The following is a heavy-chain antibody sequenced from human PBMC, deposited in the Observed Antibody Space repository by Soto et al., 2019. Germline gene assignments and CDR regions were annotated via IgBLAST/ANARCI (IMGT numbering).Heavy chain of an antibody. D-gene: IGHD6-13*01. J-gene: IGHJ4*02. CDR1: GGSFSGYY. CDR2: INHSGST. Sequence: SSETLSLTCAVYGGSFSGYYWTWIRQPPGTGLEWIGEINHSGSTNYNPSLKSRVAISVDTSKNQFSLKLSSVTAADTAVYYCARGHSSSRTLDYWGQGTLVTVS. V-gene: IGHV4-34*01. CDR3: ARGHSSSRTLDY.